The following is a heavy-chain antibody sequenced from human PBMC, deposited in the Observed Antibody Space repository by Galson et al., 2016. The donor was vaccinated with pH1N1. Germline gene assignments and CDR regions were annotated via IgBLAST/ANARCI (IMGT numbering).Heavy chain of an antibody. D-gene: IGHD7-27*01. V-gene: IGHV3-33*01. J-gene: IGHJ4*02. CDR3: ARHQGTGEWGYYFDY. Sequence: SLRLSCAESGFTFSSYGMHWVRQAPGKGLEWVAVIWYDGSNKYYADSVKGRFTISRDNSKNTLYLQMNSLRAEDTAVYYCARHQGTGEWGYYFDYWGQGTLVTVSS. CDR1: GFTFSSYG. CDR2: IWYDGSNK.